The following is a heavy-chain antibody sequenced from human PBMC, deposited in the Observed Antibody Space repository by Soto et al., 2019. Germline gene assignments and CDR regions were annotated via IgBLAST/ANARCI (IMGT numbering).Heavy chain of an antibody. CDR1: GYTFTSYG. CDR3: ATGTTVETGNY. D-gene: IGHD4-17*01. Sequence: QVQLVQSGAEVKKPGASVKVSCKASGYTFTSYGISWVRQAPGQGLEWMGWISAYNGNTNYAQKLQARATMTTDASASTVSMELRSLRADDTAVYYCATGTTVETGNYWGQGTPVTVSS. V-gene: IGHV1-18*01. CDR2: ISAYNGNT. J-gene: IGHJ4*02.